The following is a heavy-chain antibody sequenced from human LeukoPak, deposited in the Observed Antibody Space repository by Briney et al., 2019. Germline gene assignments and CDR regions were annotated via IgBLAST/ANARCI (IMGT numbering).Heavy chain of an antibody. D-gene: IGHD3-10*01. CDR1: GFTFSSYA. J-gene: IGHJ4*02. CDR3: AKDLFSRVWFGELANSGGGG. Sequence: GGSLRPSCAASGFTFSSYAMSWVRQAPGKGLEWVSAISGSGGSTYYADSVKGRFTISRDNSKNTLYLQMNSLRAEDTAVYYCAKDLFSRVWFGELANSGGGGWGQGTLVTVSS. V-gene: IGHV3-23*01. CDR2: ISGSGGST.